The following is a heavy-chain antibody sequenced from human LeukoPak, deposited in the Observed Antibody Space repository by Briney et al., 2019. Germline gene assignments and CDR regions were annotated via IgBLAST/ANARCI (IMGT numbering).Heavy chain of an antibody. V-gene: IGHV3-30*03. CDR2: ISYTGNTK. Sequence: GGSLRLSCAASGFTFNNYGMQWVRQAPGKGLEWVAVISYTGNTKYYVDSVKGRFTISRDNAKNTLYLQMNSLRAEDTAVYYCARGRSSSWYDSCFDYWGQGTLVTVSS. J-gene: IGHJ4*02. CDR1: GFTFNNYG. D-gene: IGHD6-13*01. CDR3: ARGRSSSWYDSCFDY.